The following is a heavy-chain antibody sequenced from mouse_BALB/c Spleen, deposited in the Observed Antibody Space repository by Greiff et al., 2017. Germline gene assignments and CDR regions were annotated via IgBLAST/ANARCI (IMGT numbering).Heavy chain of an antibody. CDR1: GFSLTSYG. D-gene: IGHD4-1*01. CDR2: IWAGGST. Sequence: VQLQQSGPGLVAPSQSLSITCTVSGFSLTSYGVHWVRQPPGKGLEWLGVIWAGGSTNYNSALMSRLSISKDNSKSQVFLKMNSLQTDDTAMYYCARDGQTGTGGAMDYWGQGTSVTVSS. V-gene: IGHV2-9*02. CDR3: ARDGQTGTGGAMDY. J-gene: IGHJ4*01.